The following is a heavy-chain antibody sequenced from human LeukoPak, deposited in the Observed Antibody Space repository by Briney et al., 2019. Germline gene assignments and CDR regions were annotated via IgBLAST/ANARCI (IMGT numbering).Heavy chain of an antibody. V-gene: IGHV3-23*01. CDR1: GFTFSSHA. Sequence: PGGSLRLSCAASGFTFSSHAMSWVRQAPGKGLEWVSAISGSGGSTYYADSVKGRFTISRDNSKNTLYLQMNSLRAEDTAVYCCAKDAITMVRGVNNYYYYGMDVWGQGTTVTVSS. CDR3: AKDAITMVRGVNNYYYYGMDV. J-gene: IGHJ6*02. D-gene: IGHD3-10*01. CDR2: ISGSGGST.